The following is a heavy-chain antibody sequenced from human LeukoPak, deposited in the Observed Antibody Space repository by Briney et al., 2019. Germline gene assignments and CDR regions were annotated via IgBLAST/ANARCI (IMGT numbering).Heavy chain of an antibody. J-gene: IGHJ3*02. D-gene: IGHD1-26*01. CDR2: IYHSGST. V-gene: IGHV4-30-2*01. CDR1: GGSISSGGYY. Sequence: SETLSLTCTVSGGSISSGGYYWSWIRQPPGKGLEWIGYIYHSGSTYYNPSLKSRVTISVDRSKNQFSLKLSSVTAADTAVYYCASSIRWELLHDAFDIWGQGTMVTVSS. CDR3: ASSIRWELLHDAFDI.